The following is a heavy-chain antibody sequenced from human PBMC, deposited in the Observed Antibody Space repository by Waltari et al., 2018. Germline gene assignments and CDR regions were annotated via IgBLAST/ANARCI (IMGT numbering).Heavy chain of an antibody. J-gene: IGHJ6*03. D-gene: IGHD1-7*01. CDR1: GGTFSSYA. CDR2: IIPILGIA. V-gene: IGHV1-69*04. Sequence: QVQLVQSGAEVKKPGSSVKVSCKASGGTFSSYAISWVRQAPGQGLEWMGGIIPILGIANYAQKFQGRVTITADESTSTAYMELSSLRSEDTAVYYCARGPGTTWGGTREPVYYYMDVWGKGTTVTVSS. CDR3: ARGPGTTWGGTREPVYYYMDV.